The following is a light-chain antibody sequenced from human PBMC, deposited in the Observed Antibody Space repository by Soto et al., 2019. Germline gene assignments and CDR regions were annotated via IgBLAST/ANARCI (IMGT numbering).Light chain of an antibody. V-gene: IGKV1-5*01. CDR2: DAS. CDR1: QSISSW. J-gene: IGKJ1*01. Sequence: DIQMTQSPSTLSASVGDRVTITCRASQSISSWLAWYQQKPGKAPKLLIYDASSLESGVPSRFSGSGSGTEFTLTISSLQPDDFATYYCQQYYSDSSTLGPGTKVDIK. CDR3: QQYYSDSST.